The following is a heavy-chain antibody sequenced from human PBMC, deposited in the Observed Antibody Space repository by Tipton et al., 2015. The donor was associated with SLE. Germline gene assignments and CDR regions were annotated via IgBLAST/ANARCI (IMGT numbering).Heavy chain of an antibody. D-gene: IGHD2-2*01. CDR2: IYTSGST. V-gene: IGHV4-61*09. CDR1: GGSISSGCYY. Sequence: TLSLTCTVSGGSISSGCYYWSWIRQPAGKGLEWIGHIYTSGSTNYNPSLKSRVTISVDTSKNQLSLKLNSVTAADTAVYYCARTAVLAAIMMDVWGQGTTVTVSS. CDR3: ARTAVLAAIMMDV. J-gene: IGHJ6*02.